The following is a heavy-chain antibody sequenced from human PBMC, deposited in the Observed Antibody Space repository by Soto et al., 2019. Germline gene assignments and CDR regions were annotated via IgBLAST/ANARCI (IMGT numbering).Heavy chain of an antibody. Sequence: SETLSLTCAVCGGSFSGYYWSWIRQPPGKGLEWIGEINHSGSTNYNPSLKSRVTISVDTSKNQFSLKLSSVTAADTAVYYCARGDRIAVAGDFDYWGQGTLVTVSS. D-gene: IGHD6-19*01. CDR3: ARGDRIAVAGDFDY. CDR1: GGSFSGYY. V-gene: IGHV4-34*01. J-gene: IGHJ4*02. CDR2: INHSGST.